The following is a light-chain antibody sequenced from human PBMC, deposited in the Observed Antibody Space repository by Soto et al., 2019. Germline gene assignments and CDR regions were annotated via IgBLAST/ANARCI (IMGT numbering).Light chain of an antibody. J-gene: IGKJ1*01. V-gene: IGKV1-27*01. CDR2: AAS. CDR1: QDISTY. Sequence: DVGITHSPSSLASSVGDRVTIACRASQDISTYLAWYQQKPGKVPKLLIYAASTLLSGVPSRFSGSGSGTDFTLTISSLQPEDVATYYCQKYNTAPLTFGQGTKVDIK. CDR3: QKYNTAPLT.